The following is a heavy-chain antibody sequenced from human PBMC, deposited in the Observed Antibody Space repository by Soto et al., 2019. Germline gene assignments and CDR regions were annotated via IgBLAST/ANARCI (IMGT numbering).Heavy chain of an antibody. CDR2: ISYTGSRK. D-gene: IGHD3-10*01. CDR3: ATSYYYGSGGFYTVDDY. J-gene: IGHJ4*02. Sequence: PGGSLRLSCAASGFTFSSYGMHWVRQAPGKGLEWVAVISYTGSRKNYADSVMGRFTISRDDSRNTLYLQMNSLRAEDTAVYYCATSYYYGSGGFYTVDDYWGQGTLVTVSS. CDR1: GFTFSSYG. V-gene: IGHV3-30*03.